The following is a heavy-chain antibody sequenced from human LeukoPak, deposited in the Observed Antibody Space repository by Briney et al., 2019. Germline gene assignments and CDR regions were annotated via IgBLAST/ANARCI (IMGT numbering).Heavy chain of an antibody. CDR1: GGSISSGSYY. Sequence: SQTLSLTCTVSGGSISSGSYYWNWIRQPAGKGPEWIGRIHTSGSTNYNPSLKSRVTISVDTSKNQFSLNLSSVTAADTAVYYCARGTVTTDRYYFDYWGQGTLVTVSS. V-gene: IGHV4-61*02. CDR2: IHTSGST. D-gene: IGHD4-17*01. CDR3: ARGTVTTDRYYFDY. J-gene: IGHJ4*02.